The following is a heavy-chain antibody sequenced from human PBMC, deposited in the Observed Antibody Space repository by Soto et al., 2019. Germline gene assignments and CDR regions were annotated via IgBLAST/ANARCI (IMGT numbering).Heavy chain of an antibody. CDR1: GFTLRSYS. CDR3: AKVSRPSRISTPDFDY. Sequence: QVQLVESGGGVVQPGTSLRLSCAASGFTLRSYSIHWVRQAPGKVLDWVSVISYDGNTQFYGDSVKGRFIVSRDNSRNTLYLQLNNLQAEDTAVYYCAKVSRPSRISTPDFDYWGQGTLVTVSS. V-gene: IGHV3-30-3*01. CDR2: ISYDGNTQ. J-gene: IGHJ4*02.